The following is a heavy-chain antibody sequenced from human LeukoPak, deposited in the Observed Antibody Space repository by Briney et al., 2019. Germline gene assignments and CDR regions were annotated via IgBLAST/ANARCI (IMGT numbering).Heavy chain of an antibody. V-gene: IGHV1-2*02. J-gene: IGHJ4*02. D-gene: IGHD6-6*01. Sequence: ASVKVSCKASGYTFTGYYMHWVRQAPGQGLEWMGWINPNSGGTNYAQKFQGRVTMTRDTSISTAYMELSRLRSDDTAVYYCARALGGYSGSSGREGYWGQGTLVTVSP. CDR2: INPNSGGT. CDR3: ARALGGYSGSSGREGY. CDR1: GYTFTGYY.